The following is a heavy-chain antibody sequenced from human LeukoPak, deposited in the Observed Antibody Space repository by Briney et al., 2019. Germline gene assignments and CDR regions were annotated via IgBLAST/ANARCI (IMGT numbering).Heavy chain of an antibody. D-gene: IGHD1-26*01. CDR2: IYSGGNT. CDR1: GFTVSRNY. J-gene: IGHJ6*02. Sequence: PGGSLRLSCAASGFTVSRNYMSWVRQAPGKGLEWASVIYSGGNTYYADSVKGRFTISRDNSKNTLYLQMNSLRAEDTAVYYCARCGNYCSYGMDVWGQGTTVTVSS. V-gene: IGHV3-53*01. CDR3: ARCGNYCSYGMDV.